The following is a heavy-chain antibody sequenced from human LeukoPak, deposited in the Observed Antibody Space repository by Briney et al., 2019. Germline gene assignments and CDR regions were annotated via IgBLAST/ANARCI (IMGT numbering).Heavy chain of an antibody. J-gene: IGHJ4*02. Sequence: SETLSLTCAVYGGSFSGYYWSWIRQPPGKGLEWIGEINHSGSTNYNPSLKSRVTISVDTSKNQFSLKLSSVTAADTAVYYCARDRDMVDWGQGTLVTVSS. V-gene: IGHV4-34*01. CDR2: INHSGST. D-gene: IGHD5-12*01. CDR1: GGSFSGYY. CDR3: ARDRDMVD.